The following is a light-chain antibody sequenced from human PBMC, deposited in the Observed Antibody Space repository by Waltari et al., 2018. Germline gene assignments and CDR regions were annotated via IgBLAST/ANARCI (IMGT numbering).Light chain of an antibody. CDR1: NSTIGGNS. CDR2: NDN. Sequence: QSVLTQPPSVSGTPGQRVTISCSGSNSTIGGNSVNWYQQLPGTAPKLLIYNDNEGPSGVPDRFSASKSGTSASLAITGLQSEDDGYYYCAVWDDSLGGVFGGGTKLTVL. CDR3: AVWDDSLGGV. V-gene: IGLV1-44*01. J-gene: IGLJ3*02.